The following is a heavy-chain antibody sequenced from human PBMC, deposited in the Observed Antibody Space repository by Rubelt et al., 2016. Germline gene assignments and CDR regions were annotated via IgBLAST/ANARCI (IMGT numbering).Heavy chain of an antibody. CDR2: ISSSSSTI. CDR3: ARGGATTDY. Sequence: EVQLLESGGGLEQPGGSLRLSCAASGFTFSSYWMNWVRQAPGKGLEWVSYISSSSSTIYYADSVKGRFTISRDNAKNSLYLQMNRLVAEDTAVYYCARGGATTDYWGQGTLVTVSS. D-gene: IGHD1-14*01. CDR1: GFTFSSYW. V-gene: IGHV3-48*04. J-gene: IGHJ4*02.